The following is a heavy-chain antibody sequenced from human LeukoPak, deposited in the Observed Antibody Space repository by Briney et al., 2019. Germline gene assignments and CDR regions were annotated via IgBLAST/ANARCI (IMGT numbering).Heavy chain of an antibody. D-gene: IGHD2-2*01. CDR2: ISSSSSYI. CDR3: AREKEGYCSRTSCYLDYYYYYMDV. CDR1: GFTFSSYS. V-gene: IGHV3-21*01. J-gene: IGHJ6*03. Sequence: GGSLRLSCAASGFTFSSYSMDWVRQAPGKGLEWVSSISSSSSYIYYADSVKGRFTISRDNAKNSLYLQMNSLRAEDTAVYYCAREKEGYCSRTSCYLDYYYYYMDVWGKGTTVTISS.